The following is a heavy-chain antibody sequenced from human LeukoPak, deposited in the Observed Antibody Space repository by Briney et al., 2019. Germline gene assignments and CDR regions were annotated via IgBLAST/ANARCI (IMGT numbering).Heavy chain of an antibody. J-gene: IGHJ4*02. V-gene: IGHV3-7*03. CDR1: GFTFSSYG. CDR3: AKEGRGTIWRTTHFDY. D-gene: IGHD1-1*01. CDR2: IKQDGSEK. Sequence: PGRSLRLSCAASGFTFSSYGMHWVRQAPGKGLEWVANIKQDGSEKYYVDSVKGRFTISRDNAKNSLYLQMNSLRAEDTALYYCAKEGRGTIWRTTHFDYWGQGTLVTVSS.